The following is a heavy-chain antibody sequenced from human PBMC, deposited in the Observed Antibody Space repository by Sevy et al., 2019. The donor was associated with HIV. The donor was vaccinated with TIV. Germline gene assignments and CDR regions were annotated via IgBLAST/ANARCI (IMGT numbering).Heavy chain of an antibody. CDR3: ASWDDYGDYGGNYYYYGMDV. J-gene: IGHJ6*02. D-gene: IGHD4-17*01. V-gene: IGHV3-48*01. CDR1: GFTFSSYS. Sequence: GGSLRLSCAASGFTFSSYSMNWVRQAPGKGLEWVSYISSSSSTIYYADSVKGRFTISRDNAKNSLYLQMNSLRAEDTAVYYCASWDDYGDYGGNYYYYGMDVWGQGTTVTVSS. CDR2: ISSSSSTI.